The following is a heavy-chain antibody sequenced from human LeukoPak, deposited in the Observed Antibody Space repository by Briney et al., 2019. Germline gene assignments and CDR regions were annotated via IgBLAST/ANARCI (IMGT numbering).Heavy chain of an antibody. V-gene: IGHV3-23*01. CDR3: ARDPLWLGEFETDY. Sequence: GGSLRLSCVASGSTFNTHAMSWVRQAPGKGLEWVSSISGSGGSTFYADSVKGRFTISRDNSYNTLYLQMNSLRAEDTAVYYCARDPLWLGEFETDYWGQGTLVTVSS. D-gene: IGHD3-10*01. J-gene: IGHJ4*02. CDR2: ISGSGGST. CDR1: GSTFNTHA.